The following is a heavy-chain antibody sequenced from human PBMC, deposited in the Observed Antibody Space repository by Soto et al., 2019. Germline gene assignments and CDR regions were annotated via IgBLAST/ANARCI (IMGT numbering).Heavy chain of an antibody. CDR2: FDPEDGET. CDR3: ATATDDYYGSGSHIRYGMDV. V-gene: IGHV1-24*01. Sequence: GASVKVSCKVSGYTLTELSMHWVRQAPGKGPEWMGGFDPEDGETIYAQKFQGRVTMTEDTSTDTAYMELSSLRSEDMAVYYCATATDDYYGSGSHIRYGMDVWGQGTTDTAAS. CDR1: GYTLTELS. J-gene: IGHJ6*02. D-gene: IGHD3-10*01.